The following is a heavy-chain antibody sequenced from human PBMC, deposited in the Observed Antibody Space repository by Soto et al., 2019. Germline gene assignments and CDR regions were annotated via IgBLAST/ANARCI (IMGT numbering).Heavy chain of an antibody. Sequence: QVQLVQSGAEVKKPGSSVKVSCKASGGTFSSYAISWVRQAPGQGLEWMGGIIPIFGTANYAQKFQGRVTITADESTSTAYMELSSLSSEDTAVYYCARDLYDYVWGSYRPYFDYWGQGPLVTVSS. D-gene: IGHD3-16*02. V-gene: IGHV1-69*01. CDR1: GGTFSSYA. CDR2: IIPIFGTA. J-gene: IGHJ4*02. CDR3: ARDLYDYVWGSYRPYFDY.